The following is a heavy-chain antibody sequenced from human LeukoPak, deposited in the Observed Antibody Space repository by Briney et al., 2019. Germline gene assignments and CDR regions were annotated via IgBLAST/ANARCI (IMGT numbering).Heavy chain of an antibody. J-gene: IGHJ3*02. D-gene: IGHD2-15*01. CDR1: GHSFTSYW. Sequence: GESLKISFKGSGHSFTSYWIGWVRQMPGKGLEWMGIIYPGDSDTRYSPSFQGQVTISADKSISTAYLQWSSLKASDTAMYYCARQYCSGGSCYHDAFDIWAKGQWSPSLQ. CDR3: ARQYCSGGSCYHDAFDI. CDR2: IYPGDSDT. V-gene: IGHV5-51*01.